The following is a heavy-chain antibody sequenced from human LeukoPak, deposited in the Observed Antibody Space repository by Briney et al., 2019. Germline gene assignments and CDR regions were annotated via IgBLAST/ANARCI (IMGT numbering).Heavy chain of an antibody. J-gene: IGHJ4*02. Sequence: GGSLRLSCAASGFTFSDYYMSWIRQAPGKGLEWVSYISSSGSTIYYADSVKGRFTISRDNAKNSLYLQMNSLRAEDTAVYYCARSKSRYYYDSSGFDYWGQGTLVTVSS. CDR3: ARSKSRYYYDSSGFDY. CDR2: ISSSGSTI. V-gene: IGHV3-11*01. CDR1: GFTFSDYY. D-gene: IGHD3-22*01.